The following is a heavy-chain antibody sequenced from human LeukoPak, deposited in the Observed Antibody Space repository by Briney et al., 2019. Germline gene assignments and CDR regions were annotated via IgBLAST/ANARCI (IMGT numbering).Heavy chain of an antibody. CDR2: IYYSGST. V-gene: IGHV4-59*01. CDR3: ERAMGSVLLWLGEF. D-gene: IGHD3-10*01. Sequence: SETLSLTCTVSGVSISSYDWSWIRQPPGKGLEGIGYIYYSGSTNYNPSLKRLVTISVETSQNESSLKLRSVTAADTAVYYCERAMGSVLLWLGEFWGQGTLVTVSS. J-gene: IGHJ4*02. CDR1: GVSISSYD.